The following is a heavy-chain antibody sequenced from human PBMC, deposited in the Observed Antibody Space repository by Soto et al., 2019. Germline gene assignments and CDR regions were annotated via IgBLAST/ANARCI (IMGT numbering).Heavy chain of an antibody. Sequence: QVQLQESGPGLVKPSQTLSLTCTVSGGSISNGYYYWSWVRQNPGKGLEWIGHIYHSGRTYYNPYLNSRVTLSVDTSTNQFSLTLSSVTAADTAVYYCARWVEVSLDYFDSWGQGTPVTVSS. V-gene: IGHV4-31*03. D-gene: IGHD2-15*01. CDR1: GGSISNGYYY. CDR3: ARWVEVSLDYFDS. CDR2: IYHSGRT. J-gene: IGHJ4*02.